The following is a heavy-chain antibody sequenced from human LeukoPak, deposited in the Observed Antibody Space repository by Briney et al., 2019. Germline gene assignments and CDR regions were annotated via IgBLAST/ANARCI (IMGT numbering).Heavy chain of an antibody. V-gene: IGHV3-48*03. CDR3: ARDLIIAVAGIPDH. CDR1: GFTFSSYE. Sequence: GGSLRLSCAASGFTFSSYEMNWVSQAPGKGLEWVSYISSSGSTIYYADSVKGRFTISRDNAKNSLYLQMNSLRAEDTAVYYCARDLIIAVAGIPDHWGQGTLVTVSS. J-gene: IGHJ4*02. CDR2: ISSSGSTI. D-gene: IGHD6-19*01.